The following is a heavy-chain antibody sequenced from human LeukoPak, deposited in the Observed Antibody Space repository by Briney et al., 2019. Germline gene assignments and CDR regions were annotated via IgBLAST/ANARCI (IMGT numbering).Heavy chain of an antibody. Sequence: PGGSLRLSCAASGFTFSSYWMHWVRQAPGKGLVWVSRINSDGSSTSYAASVKGRFTISRDNAKHTLYLQMNSLRAEDTAVYYCARAKLRYFDWLTRDDAFDIWGQGTMVTVSS. J-gene: IGHJ3*02. CDR1: GFTFSSYW. CDR3: ARAKLRYFDWLTRDDAFDI. CDR2: INSDGSST. D-gene: IGHD3-9*01. V-gene: IGHV3-74*01.